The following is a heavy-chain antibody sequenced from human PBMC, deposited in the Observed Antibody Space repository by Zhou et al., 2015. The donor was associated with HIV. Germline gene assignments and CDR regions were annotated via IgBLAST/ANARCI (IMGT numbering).Heavy chain of an antibody. CDR2: MNPNSGNT. CDR3: ARGPPYDSSGYPALGWFDP. CDR1: GYTFTSYD. D-gene: IGHD3-22*01. V-gene: IGHV1-8*01. Sequence: QVQLVQSGAEVKKPGASVKVSCKASGYTFTSYDINWVRQATGQGLEWMGWMNPNSGNTGYAQKFQGRVTMTRNTSISTAYMELSSLRSEDTAVYYCARGPPYDSSGYPALGWFDPWGQGTLVTVSS. J-gene: IGHJ5*02.